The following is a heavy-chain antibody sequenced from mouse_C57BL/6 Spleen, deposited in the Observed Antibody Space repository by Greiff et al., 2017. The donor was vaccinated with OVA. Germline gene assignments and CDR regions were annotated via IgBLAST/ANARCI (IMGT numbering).Heavy chain of an antibody. CDR2: IDPETGGT. D-gene: IGHD2-5*01. Sequence: QVQLQQSGAELVRPGASVTLSCKASGYTFTDYEMHWVKQTPVHGLEWIGAIDPETGGTAYNQKFKGKAILTADKSSSTAYMELRSLTSEDSAVYYCTRGYSNTFAYWGQGTLVTVSA. V-gene: IGHV1-15*01. CDR3: TRGYSNTFAY. CDR1: GYTFTDYE. J-gene: IGHJ3*01.